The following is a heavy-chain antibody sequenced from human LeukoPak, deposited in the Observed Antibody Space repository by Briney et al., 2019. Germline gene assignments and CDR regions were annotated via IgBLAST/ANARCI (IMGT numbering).Heavy chain of an antibody. D-gene: IGHD3-22*01. CDR1: GGSISSYY. V-gene: IGHV4-59*01. J-gene: IGHJ4*02. Sequence: SETLSLTCTVSGGSISSYYWSWIRQPPGKGLEWIGNIYYSGSTNYNPSLKSRVTISVDTSKNQFSLKLSSVTAADTAVYYCARDRYYYDSSGYHIFDYWGQGTLVTVSS. CDR2: IYYSGST. CDR3: ARDRYYYDSSGYHIFDY.